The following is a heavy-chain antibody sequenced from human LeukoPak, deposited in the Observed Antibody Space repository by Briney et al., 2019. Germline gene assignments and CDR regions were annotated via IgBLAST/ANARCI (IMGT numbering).Heavy chain of an antibody. CDR1: GGSISSGGYY. Sequence: PSETLSLTCTVSGGSISSGGYYWSWTRQHPGKGLEWIGYIYYSGSTYYNPSLKSRVTISVDTSKNQFSLKLSSVTAADTAVYYCARDNYDSSGYGSWFDPWGQGTLVTVSS. V-gene: IGHV4-31*03. CDR3: ARDNYDSSGYGSWFDP. J-gene: IGHJ5*02. D-gene: IGHD3-22*01. CDR2: IYYSGST.